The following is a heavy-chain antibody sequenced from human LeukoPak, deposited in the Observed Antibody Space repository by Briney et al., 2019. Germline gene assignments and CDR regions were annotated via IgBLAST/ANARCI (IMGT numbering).Heavy chain of an antibody. CDR2: ISGSGGST. CDR3: AKDNRAFYDFWSGYHGY. V-gene: IGHV3-23*01. CDR1: GFTFSIYV. D-gene: IGHD3-3*01. Sequence: GRSLRPSCAASGFTFSIYVISRDRQAPGNGLEWVSAISGSGGSTYYADSAKDRFTISRDNSKNTLYLQMNSLRAEDTAVYYCAKDNRAFYDFWSGYHGYWGQGTLVTVSS. J-gene: IGHJ4*02.